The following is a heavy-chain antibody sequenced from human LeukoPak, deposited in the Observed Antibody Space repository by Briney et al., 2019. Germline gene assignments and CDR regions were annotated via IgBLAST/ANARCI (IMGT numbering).Heavy chain of an antibody. J-gene: IGHJ5*02. D-gene: IGHD2-2*01. CDR3: ARVLTPIVVVPAATNWFDP. CDR1: GYTFTSYG. CDR2: ISAYNGNT. Sequence: GASVEVSCKASGYTFTSYGISWVRQAPGQGLEWMGWISAYNGNTNYAQKFQGRVTMTRDTSISTAYMELSRLRSDDTAVYYCARVLTPIVVVPAATNWFDPWGQGTLVTVSS. V-gene: IGHV1-18*01.